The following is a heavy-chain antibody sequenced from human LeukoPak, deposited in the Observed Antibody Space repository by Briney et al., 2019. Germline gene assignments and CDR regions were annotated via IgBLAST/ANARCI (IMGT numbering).Heavy chain of an antibody. CDR2: IYPGDSDT. J-gene: IGHJ4*02. Sequence: GESLKISCKGSGYSFTSYWIGWVRQMPGKGLEWMGTIYPGDSDTRYSPSFQGQVTISADKSISTAYLQWSSLKASDTAMYYCARQAPIAAAGTHYFDYWGQGPLVTVSS. D-gene: IGHD6-13*01. V-gene: IGHV5-51*01. CDR1: GYSFTSYW. CDR3: ARQAPIAAAGTHYFDY.